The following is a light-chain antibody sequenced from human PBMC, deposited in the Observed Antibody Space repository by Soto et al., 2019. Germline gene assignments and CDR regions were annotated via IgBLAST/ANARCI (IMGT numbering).Light chain of an antibody. CDR3: QQYDSWPALT. J-gene: IGKJ4*01. Sequence: EIVMTQSPATLSVSPGERATLSCRASQSVSSNLAWYQRKPGQAPRLLIYGASTRATGIPARFSGSGSGTEFTLTISSLQSEDFAVYYCQQYDSWPALTFGGGTKVEIK. V-gene: IGKV3-15*01. CDR1: QSVSSN. CDR2: GAS.